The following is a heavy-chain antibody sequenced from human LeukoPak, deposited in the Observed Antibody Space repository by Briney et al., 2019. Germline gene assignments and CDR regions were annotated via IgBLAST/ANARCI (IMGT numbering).Heavy chain of an antibody. CDR1: GYTFTGYF. J-gene: IGHJ4*02. CDR2: INPNSGGT. D-gene: IGHD6-19*01. V-gene: IGHV1-2*02. CDR3: ARVVNSSGWYSFFDY. Sequence: ASVKVSCKASGYTFTGYFMHWVRQAPGQGLEWMGWINPNSGGTNYSLKFQGRDTMTRDTSISTAYMELSSLRSDDTAVYYCARVVNSSGWYSFFDYWGQGTLVTVSS.